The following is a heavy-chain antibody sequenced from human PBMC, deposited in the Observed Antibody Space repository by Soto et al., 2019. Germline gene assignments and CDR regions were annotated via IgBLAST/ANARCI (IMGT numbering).Heavy chain of an antibody. CDR1: GGSFSGYY. Sequence: SETLSLTCAVYGGSFSGYYWSWIRQPPGKGLEWIGEINHSGSTNYNPSLKSRVTISVDTSKNQFSLKLSSVTAADTAVYYCARGLEWLYPFDYWGQGTLVTVSS. CDR2: INHSGST. J-gene: IGHJ4*02. V-gene: IGHV4-34*01. D-gene: IGHD3-3*01. CDR3: ARGLEWLYPFDY.